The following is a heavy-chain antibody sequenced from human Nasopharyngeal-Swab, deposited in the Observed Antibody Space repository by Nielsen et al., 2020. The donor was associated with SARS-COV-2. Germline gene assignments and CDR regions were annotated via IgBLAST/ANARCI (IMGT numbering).Heavy chain of an antibody. CDR1: GGSFNGFY. CDR2: INHNERT. J-gene: IGHJ4*02. Sequence: GSLRLSCSVSGGSFNGFYWNWIRQPPGKGLEWIGEINHNERTNYNPSLKSRVTMSVDTSTNQVSLKLNSLTATDTAVYYCARGQDGAAAALWGQGTLVTVSS. V-gene: IGHV4-34*01. CDR3: ARGQDGAAAAL. D-gene: IGHD6-13*01.